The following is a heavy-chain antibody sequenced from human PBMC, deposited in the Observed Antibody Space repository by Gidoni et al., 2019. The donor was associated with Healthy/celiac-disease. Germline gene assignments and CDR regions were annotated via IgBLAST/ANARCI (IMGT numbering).Heavy chain of an antibody. CDR1: GFPFDDYA. V-gene: IGHV3-9*01. D-gene: IGHD3-10*01. CDR2: ISWNSGSI. Sequence: EVQLVESGGGLVQPGRSLRLSCAASGFPFDDYAMHWVRQAPGKGLEWVSGISWNSGSIGYADSVKGRFTISRDNAKNSLYLQMNSLRAEDTALYYCAKDGGLFGEFYFDYWGQGTLVTVSS. CDR3: AKDGGLFGEFYFDY. J-gene: IGHJ4*02.